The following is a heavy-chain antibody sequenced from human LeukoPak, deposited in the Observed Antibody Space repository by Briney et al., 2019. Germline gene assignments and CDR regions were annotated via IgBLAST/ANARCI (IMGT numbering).Heavy chain of an antibody. CDR2: MSYSGHS. CDR3: ATIVRGGASFDI. Sequence: PGGSLRLSCAASEFTFSRHYMSWIRQSPGKGLEWIAYMSYSGHSNSNPSLRSRVTTSVDTSKNQFSLRLNTVTAADTAVYYCATIVRGGASFDIWGRGTMVTVSS. V-gene: IGHV4-59*11. CDR1: EFTFSRHY. J-gene: IGHJ3*02. D-gene: IGHD1-26*01.